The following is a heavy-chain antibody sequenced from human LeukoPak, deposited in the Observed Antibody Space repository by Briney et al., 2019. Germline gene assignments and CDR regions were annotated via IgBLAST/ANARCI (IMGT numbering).Heavy chain of an antibody. D-gene: IGHD3-3*01. CDR3: ARDHYDFWSGMAASAASEVQIGGDFDY. CDR2: INPSGGST. Sequence: GASVKVSCKASGYTFTSYYMHWVRQAPGQGLEWMGIINPSGGSTSYAQKFQGRVTMTRDTSTSTVYMELSRLRSDDTAVYYCARDHYDFWSGMAASAASEVQIGGDFDYWGQGTLVTVSS. CDR1: GYTFTSYY. J-gene: IGHJ4*02. V-gene: IGHV1-46*01.